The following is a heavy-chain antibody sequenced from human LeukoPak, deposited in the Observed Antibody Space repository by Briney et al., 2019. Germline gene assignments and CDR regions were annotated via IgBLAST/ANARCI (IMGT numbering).Heavy chain of an antibody. J-gene: IGHJ4*02. V-gene: IGHV1-2*02. D-gene: IGHD3-22*01. CDR3: ARGRDYYDNSSPFDY. CDR1: GYTFTGYY. CDR2: INPNSGGT. Sequence: APVKVSCKASGYTFTGYYMHWVRQAPGQGLEWMGWINPNSGGTNYAQKFQGRVTMTRDTSISTAYMELSRLRSDDTAVYYCARGRDYYDNSSPFDYWGQGTLVTVSS.